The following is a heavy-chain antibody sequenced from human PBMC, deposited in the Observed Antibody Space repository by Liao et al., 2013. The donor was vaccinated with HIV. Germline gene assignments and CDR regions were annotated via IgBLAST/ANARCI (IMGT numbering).Heavy chain of an antibody. V-gene: IGHV4-34*01. CDR1: GASLSGYS. J-gene: IGHJ3*02. Sequence: QVRLDQWGAGLLKPSETMSLTCAVYGASLSGYSWNWIRQSPEKGLEWIGEIDYSGSAKYNPSMKNRVTISVDTSKKQLSLKLTSLTAADTAVYYCARDHFDGTAKAHAFDIWGQGTLVTVSS. CDR2: IDYSGSA. D-gene: IGHD2-8*02. CDR3: ARDHFDGTAKAHAFDI.